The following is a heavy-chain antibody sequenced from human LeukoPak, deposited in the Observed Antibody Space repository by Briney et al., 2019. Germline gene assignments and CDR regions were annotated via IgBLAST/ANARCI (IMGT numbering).Heavy chain of an antibody. J-gene: IGHJ3*02. D-gene: IGHD3-10*01. Sequence: SETLSLTCTVSGGSISSYYWSWIRQPAGKGLEWIGRIYTSGSTNYNPSLKSRVTMSVDTSKNQFSLKLSSVTTADTAVYYCAREGHYYASGSGAFDIWGQGTMITVSS. V-gene: IGHV4-4*07. CDR3: AREGHYYASGSGAFDI. CDR2: IYTSGST. CDR1: GGSISSYY.